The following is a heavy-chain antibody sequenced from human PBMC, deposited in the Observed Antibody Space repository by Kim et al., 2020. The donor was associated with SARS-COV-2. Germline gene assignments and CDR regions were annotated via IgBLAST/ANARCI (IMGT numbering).Heavy chain of an antibody. CDR1: GFTFSSYS. Sequence: GGSLRLSCAASGFTFSSYSMNWVRQAPGKGLEWVSYISSSSSTIYYADSVKGRFTISRDNAKNSLYLQMNSLRDEDTAVYYCARYSQQLGNYYYYYGMDVWGQGTTVTVSS. CDR2: ISSSSSTI. J-gene: IGHJ6*02. CDR3: ARYSQQLGNYYYYYGMDV. D-gene: IGHD6-13*01. V-gene: IGHV3-48*02.